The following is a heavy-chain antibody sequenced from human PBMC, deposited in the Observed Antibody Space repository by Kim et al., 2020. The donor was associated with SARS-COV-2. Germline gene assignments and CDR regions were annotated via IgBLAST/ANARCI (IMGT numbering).Heavy chain of an antibody. CDR1: GFPFSNCG. CDR2: IWYDGSNK. D-gene: IGHD2-21*01. CDR3: AKAGDEYSSPP. J-gene: IGHJ5*02. Sequence: GGSLRLSCAASGFPFSNCGMHWVRQAPGKGLEWVAVIWYDGSNKYYADSVKGRFTISRDNSKNTLYLQMNSLRADDTALYYCAKAGDEYSSPPWGQGALVTVSS. V-gene: IGHV3-33*06.